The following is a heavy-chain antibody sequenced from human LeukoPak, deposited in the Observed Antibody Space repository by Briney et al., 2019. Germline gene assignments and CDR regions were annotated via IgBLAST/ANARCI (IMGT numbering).Heavy chain of an antibody. D-gene: IGHD4-17*01. J-gene: IGHJ4*02. V-gene: IGHV4-39*01. CDR2: IFYSGST. CDR3: ARQMNTVTADY. Sequence: PSGTLSLTCTVSGGSISSSSYFWGWIRQPPWKGLEWIGSIFYSGSTYYNPSLNSRVTMSIDTSKNQFSLRLSSVTAADTAVYYCARQMNTVTADYWGQGTLVTVSS. CDR1: GGSISSSSYF.